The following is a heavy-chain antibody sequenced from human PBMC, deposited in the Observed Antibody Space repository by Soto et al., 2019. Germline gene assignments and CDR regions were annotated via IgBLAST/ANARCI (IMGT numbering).Heavy chain of an antibody. CDR3: ARGDGYKPPYWYFDL. V-gene: IGHV1-69*12. J-gene: IGHJ2*01. CDR1: GGTFSSYA. CDR2: IIPIFGTA. D-gene: IGHD5-12*01. Sequence: QVQLVQSGAEVKKPGSSVKVSCKASGGTFSSYAISWVRQAPGQGLEWMGGIIPIFGTATYAQKFQGRVTITADESTSTAYRELSSLRSEDTAVYYCARGDGYKPPYWYFDLWGRGTLVTVSS.